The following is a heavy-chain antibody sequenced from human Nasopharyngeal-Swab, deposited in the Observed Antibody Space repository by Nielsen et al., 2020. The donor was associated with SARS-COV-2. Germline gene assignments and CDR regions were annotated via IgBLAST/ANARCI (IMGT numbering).Heavy chain of an antibody. CDR2: IYYSGST. V-gene: IGHV4-39*07. J-gene: IGHJ5*02. CDR3: ARDIQWYSNSWYQPAGWFDP. Sequence: WIRQPPGKGLEWIGSIYYSGSTYYNPSLKSRVTISVDTSKNQFSLKLSSVTAADTAVYYCARDIQWYSNSWYQPAGWFDPWGQGTLVTVSS. D-gene: IGHD6-13*01.